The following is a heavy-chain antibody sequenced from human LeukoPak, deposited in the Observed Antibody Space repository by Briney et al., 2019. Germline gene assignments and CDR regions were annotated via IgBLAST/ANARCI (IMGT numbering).Heavy chain of an antibody. J-gene: IGHJ4*02. CDR1: GGSISSSYYY. D-gene: IGHD1-1*01. CDR2: IYYSGST. CDR3: ARHEDRNWYFDH. Sequence: SETLSFTCTVSGGSISSSYYYWGWIRQPPGKGLEWIGTIYYSGSTYYNPSLKSRVTISVDTSKNQFSLKLSSVTAPDTAVYYCARHEDRNWYFDHWGQGTLVTVSS. V-gene: IGHV4-39*01.